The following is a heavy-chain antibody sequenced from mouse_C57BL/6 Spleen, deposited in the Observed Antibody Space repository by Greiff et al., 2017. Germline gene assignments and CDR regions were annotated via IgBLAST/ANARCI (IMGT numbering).Heavy chain of an antibody. V-gene: IGHV1-47*01. CDR2: FHPYNDDT. CDR1: GYTFTTYP. Sequence: QVQLKQSGAELVKPGASVKMSCKASGYTFTTYPIEWRKQNHGKSLEWIGNFHPYNDDTKYNEKFKGKATLTVEKSYSTVYLELSRLTSDDSAVYYCARGMYGNYEGDYAMDYWGQGTSVTVSS. CDR3: ARGMYGNYEGDYAMDY. D-gene: IGHD2-10*02. J-gene: IGHJ4*01.